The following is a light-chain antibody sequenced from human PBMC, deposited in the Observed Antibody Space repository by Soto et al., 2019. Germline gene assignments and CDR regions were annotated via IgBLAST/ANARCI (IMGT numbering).Light chain of an antibody. CDR3: QQSYSSPPT. CDR2: AAS. CDR1: QSISSY. Sequence: DIQMTQSQSSLSASXXDIVXITCLASQSISSYLNWYQQRPGKAPNXXIYAASSLQSGVPSRFSGSGSGTDFTLTITSLQPEDFATYYCQQSYSSPPTLGQGTKVDIK. V-gene: IGKV1-39*01. J-gene: IGKJ1*01.